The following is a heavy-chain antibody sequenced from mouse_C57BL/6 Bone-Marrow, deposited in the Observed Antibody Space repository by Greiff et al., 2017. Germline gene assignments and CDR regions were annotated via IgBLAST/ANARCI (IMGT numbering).Heavy chain of an antibody. V-gene: IGHV1-55*01. D-gene: IGHD1-1*01. CDR1: GYTFTSYW. CDR2: IYLGSGST. CDR3: ARHYYGSSYGGDY. Sequence: QVQLQQPGAELVKPGASVKMSCKASGYTFTSYWITWVKQRPGQGLEWIGDIYLGSGSTNYNEKFKSKATLTVDTSSSTAYMQLSSLTSEDSAVYYCARHYYGSSYGGDYWGQGTSVTVSS. J-gene: IGHJ4*01.